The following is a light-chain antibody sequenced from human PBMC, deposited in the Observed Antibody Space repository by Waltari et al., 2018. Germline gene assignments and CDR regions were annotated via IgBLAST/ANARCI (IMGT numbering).Light chain of an antibody. CDR2: DAS. V-gene: IGKV3-11*01. CDR3: QQSRNWPLT. CDR1: QSVSSY. J-gene: IGKJ4*01. Sequence: EIVLTQSPATLSLSPGERATLSCGASQSVSSYLAWYQQKPGHAPRLLIYDASNRATVIPVRFSGSGSGTDFTLTISSLESEDSAVYYCQQSRNWPLTFGGGTKVEIK.